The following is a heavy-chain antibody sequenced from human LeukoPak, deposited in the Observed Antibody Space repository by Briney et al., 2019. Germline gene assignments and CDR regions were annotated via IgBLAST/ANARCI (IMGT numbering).Heavy chain of an antibody. CDR2: INHSGST. V-gene: IGHV4-34*01. D-gene: IGHD4-17*01. CDR1: GGSFSGYY. CDR3: ARGGGDYARDAFDI. Sequence: SETLSLTCAVYGGSFSGYYWSWIRQPPGKGLEWIGEINHSGSTNYNPSLKSRVTISVDTSKNQFSLKLSSVTAADTAVYYCARGGGDYARDAFDIWGQGTMVTVSS. J-gene: IGHJ3*02.